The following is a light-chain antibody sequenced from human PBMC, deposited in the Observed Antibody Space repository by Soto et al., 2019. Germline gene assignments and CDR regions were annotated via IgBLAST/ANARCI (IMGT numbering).Light chain of an antibody. Sequence: QSALTQPASVSGSPGQSITISCTGTSSDIGGYKYVSWYQQHPGKAPKLIIFEVSNRPSGVSDRFSGSNSGNTASLTISGLQAEDEADYYRTSYSRYSVLVFGGGTKVTVL. CDR2: EVS. J-gene: IGLJ3*02. V-gene: IGLV2-14*01. CDR3: TSYSRYSVLV. CDR1: SSDIGGYKY.